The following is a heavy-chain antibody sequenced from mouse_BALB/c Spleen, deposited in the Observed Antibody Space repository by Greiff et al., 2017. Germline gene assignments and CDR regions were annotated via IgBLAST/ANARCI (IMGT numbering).Heavy chain of an antibody. CDR3: AREGYYGAWFAY. Sequence: QVQLKESGPGLVAPSQSLSITCTVSGFSLTGYGVNWVRQPPGKGLEWLGMIWGDGSTDYNSALNSRLSIGKDNSKSQVFLKMNSLQTDDTARYYCAREGYYGAWFAYWGQGTLVTVSA. CDR1: GFSLTGYG. J-gene: IGHJ3*01. CDR2: IWGDGST. D-gene: IGHD1-1*01. V-gene: IGHV2-6-7*01.